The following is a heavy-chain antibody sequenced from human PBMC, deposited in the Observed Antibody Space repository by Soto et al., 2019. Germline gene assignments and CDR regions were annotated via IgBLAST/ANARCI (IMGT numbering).Heavy chain of an antibody. CDR2: INPNSGGT. CDR1: GYTFTGYY. V-gene: IGHV1-2*02. CDR3: AGVSEWLQWPFDY. Sequence: GASVKVSCKASGYTFTGYYMHWVRQAPGQGLEWMGWINPNSGGTNYAQKFQGRVTMTRDTSISTAYMELSRLRSDDTAVYYCAGVSEWLQWPFDYWGQGTLVTVSS. D-gene: IGHD5-12*01. J-gene: IGHJ4*02.